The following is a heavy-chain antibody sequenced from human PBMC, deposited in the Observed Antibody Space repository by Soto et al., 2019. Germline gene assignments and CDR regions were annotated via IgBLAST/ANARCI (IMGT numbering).Heavy chain of an antibody. CDR2: IYYSGST. V-gene: IGHV4-30-4*01. Sequence: SETLSLTCTVSGGSISSGDYYWSWIRQPPGKGLEWIGYIYYSGSTYYNPSLKSRVTISVDTSKNQFSLKLSSVTAADTAVYYCARGCSVLRFLEWSPLFDYWGHGTLVTVSS. CDR1: GGSISSGDYY. D-gene: IGHD3-3*01. CDR3: ARGCSVLRFLEWSPLFDY. J-gene: IGHJ4*01.